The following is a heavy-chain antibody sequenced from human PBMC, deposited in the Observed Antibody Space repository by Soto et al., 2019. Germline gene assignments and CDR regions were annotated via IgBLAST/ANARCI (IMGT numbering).Heavy chain of an antibody. J-gene: IGHJ6*02. CDR2: ISYDGSDK. CDR3: ARDTGPNGYNYYYFGMDV. CDR1: GFTFSNYA. D-gene: IGHD5-18*01. Sequence: PGGSLRLSCGASGFTFSNYAMHWVRQAPGKGLEWVAVISYDGSDKYNANSVKGRFTISRDNSKNTLYLQMNSLRAEDTAVYYCARDTGPNGYNYYYFGMDVWGQGTTVTVSS. V-gene: IGHV3-30-3*01.